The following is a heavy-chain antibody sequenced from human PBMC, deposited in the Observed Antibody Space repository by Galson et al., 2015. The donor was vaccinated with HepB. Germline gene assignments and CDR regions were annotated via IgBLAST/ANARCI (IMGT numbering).Heavy chain of an antibody. V-gene: IGHV3-21*01. CDR3: ARDKMVGGTMVWAEWDYYYGMDV. J-gene: IGHJ6*02. Sequence: SLRLSCAASGFTFSSYSMNWVRQAPGKGLEWVSSISSSSSYIYYADSVKGRFTISRDNAKNSLYLQMNSLRAEDTAVYYCARDKMVGGTMVWAEWDYYYGMDVWGQGTTVTVSS. D-gene: IGHD3-10*01. CDR1: GFTFSSYS. CDR2: ISSSSSYI.